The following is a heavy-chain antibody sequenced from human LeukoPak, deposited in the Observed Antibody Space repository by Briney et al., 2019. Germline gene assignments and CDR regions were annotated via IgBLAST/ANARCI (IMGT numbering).Heavy chain of an antibody. V-gene: IGHV1-18*01. CDR2: ISAYNGNT. D-gene: IGHD3-10*02. CDR3: ARDHNYVPWPVVNDY. Sequence: ASVKVSCKASGGTFSSYAISWVRQAPGQGLEWMGWISAYNGNTNYAQKLQGRVTMTTDTSTSTAYMELRSLRSDDTAVYYCARDHNYVPWPVVNDYWGQGTLVTVSS. J-gene: IGHJ4*02. CDR1: GGTFSSYA.